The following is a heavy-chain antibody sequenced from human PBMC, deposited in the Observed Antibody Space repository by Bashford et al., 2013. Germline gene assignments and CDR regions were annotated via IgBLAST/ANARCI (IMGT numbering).Heavy chain of an antibody. V-gene: IGHV1-69*01. CDR2: IIPIFGTA. J-gene: IGHJ3*02. CDR3: ARDGPELVAATAFDI. D-gene: IGHD2-15*01. Sequence: WVRQAPGQGLEWMGGIIPIFGTANYAQKFQGRVTITADESTSTAYMELSSLRSEDTAVYYCARDGPELVAATAFDIWGQGTMVTVSS.